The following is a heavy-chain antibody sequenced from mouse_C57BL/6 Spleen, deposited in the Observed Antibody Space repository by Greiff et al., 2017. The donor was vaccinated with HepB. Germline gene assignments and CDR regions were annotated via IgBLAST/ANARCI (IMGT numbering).Heavy chain of an antibody. D-gene: IGHD2-4*01. CDR1: GYAFSSYW. J-gene: IGHJ4*01. Sequence: VQLQQSGAELVKPGASVKISCKASGYAFSSYWMNWVKQRPGKGLEWIGQIYPGDGDTNYNGKFKGKATLTADKSSSTAYMQLSSLTSEDSAVYCCARRGYDYPHAMDYWGQGTSVTVSS. V-gene: IGHV1-80*01. CDR3: ARRGYDYPHAMDY. CDR2: IYPGDGDT.